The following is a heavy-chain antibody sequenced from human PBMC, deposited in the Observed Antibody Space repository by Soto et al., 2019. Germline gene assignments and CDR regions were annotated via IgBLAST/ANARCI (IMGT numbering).Heavy chain of an antibody. V-gene: IGHV4-34*01. CDR1: GGSFSGYY. J-gene: IGHJ4*02. Sequence: QVQLQQWGAGLLKPSETLSLTCAVYGGSFSGYYWSWIRQPPGKGLEWMGEVNHNGSTDYNPSLKSRVTISVDTSKNQFSLNLSSVTAADTAVYYGARAWGGVPDYWGQGTLVTVSS. CDR2: VNHNGST. CDR3: ARAWGGVPDY. D-gene: IGHD3-16*01.